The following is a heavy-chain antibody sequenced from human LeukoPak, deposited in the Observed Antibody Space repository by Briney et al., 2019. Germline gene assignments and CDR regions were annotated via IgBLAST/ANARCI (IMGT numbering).Heavy chain of an antibody. V-gene: IGHV1-58*02. CDR3: ARGDIVVAPAPYGMDV. Sequence: SVKVSCKASGFTFTSSAMQWVRQARGQRLEWIGWIVVGSGNTNYAQKFQERVTITRDTSISTAYMELSRLRSDDTAVYYCARGDIVVAPAPYGMDVWGQGTTVTVSS. CDR1: GFTFTSSA. J-gene: IGHJ6*02. CDR2: IVVGSGNT. D-gene: IGHD2-2*01.